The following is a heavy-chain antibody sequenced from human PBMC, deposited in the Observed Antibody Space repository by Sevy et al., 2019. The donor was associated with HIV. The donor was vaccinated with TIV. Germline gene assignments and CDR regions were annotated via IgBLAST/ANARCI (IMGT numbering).Heavy chain of an antibody. V-gene: IGHV1-2*06. CDR3: ATLSTVTTIYYYYGMDV. J-gene: IGHJ6*02. CDR2: INPNSGGT. Sequence: ASVKVSCKASGYTFTGYYMHWVRQAPGQGLEWMGRINPNSGGTNYAQKFQGRVTMTRDTSISTAYMELSRLRSDDTAVYYCATLSTVTTIYYYYGMDVWGQGTTVTVSS. CDR1: GYTFTGYY. D-gene: IGHD4-17*01.